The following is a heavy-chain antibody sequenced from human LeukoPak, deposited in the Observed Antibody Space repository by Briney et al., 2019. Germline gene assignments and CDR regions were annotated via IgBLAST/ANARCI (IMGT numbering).Heavy chain of an antibody. Sequence: ASVKVSCKASGYTFTSYDINWVRQATGQGLEWMGWMNPNSGNTGYAQKFQGRVTMTRNTSISTAYMELSSLRSEDTAVYYCARGGLDYDYVWGSYRPYNWFDPWGQGTLVTVSS. CDR2: MNPNSGNT. CDR1: GYTFTSYD. D-gene: IGHD3-16*02. CDR3: ARGGLDYDYVWGSYRPYNWFDP. J-gene: IGHJ5*02. V-gene: IGHV1-8*01.